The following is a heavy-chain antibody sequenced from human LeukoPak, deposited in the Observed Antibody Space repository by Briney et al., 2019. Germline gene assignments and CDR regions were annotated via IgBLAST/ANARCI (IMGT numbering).Heavy chain of an antibody. CDR1: GGSISSYY. CDR2: IYYSGST. D-gene: IGHD1-26*01. Sequence: ETLSLTRTVSGGSISSYYWSWIRQPPGKGLEWIGYIYYSGSTNYNPSLKSRVTISVDTSKNQFSLKLSSVTAADTAVYYCARDRVGGSYDYWGQGTLVTVSS. J-gene: IGHJ4*02. CDR3: ARDRVGGSYDY. V-gene: IGHV4-59*01.